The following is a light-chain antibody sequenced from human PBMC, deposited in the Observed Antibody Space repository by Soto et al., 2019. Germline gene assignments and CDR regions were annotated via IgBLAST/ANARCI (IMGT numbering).Light chain of an antibody. Sequence: DIQMTQSLSSLSASVGDRVTITCQASQDISNYLNWYQQKPGKAPKLLIYDASNLETGVPSRFSGSGSGTDFTFTISSLQPEDIATYYCQQYDNSLTFGGGTKVEIK. J-gene: IGKJ4*01. CDR3: QQYDNSLT. CDR1: QDISNY. CDR2: DAS. V-gene: IGKV1-33*01.